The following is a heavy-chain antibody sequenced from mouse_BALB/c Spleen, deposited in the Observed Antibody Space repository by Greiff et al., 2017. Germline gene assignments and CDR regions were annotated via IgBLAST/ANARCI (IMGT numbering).Heavy chain of an antibody. V-gene: IGHV5-9-4*01. CDR3: AREGTTVNFDY. Sequence: DVMLVESGGGLVKPGGSLKLSCAASGFTFSSYAMSWVRQSPEKRLEWVAEISSGGSYTYYPDTVTGRFTISRDNAKNTLYLEMSSLRSEDTAMYYCAREGTTVNFDYWGQGTTLTVSS. CDR2: ISSGGSYT. CDR1: GFTFSSYA. D-gene: IGHD1-1*01. J-gene: IGHJ2*01.